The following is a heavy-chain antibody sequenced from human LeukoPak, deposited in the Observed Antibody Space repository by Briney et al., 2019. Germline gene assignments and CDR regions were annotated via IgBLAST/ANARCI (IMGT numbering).Heavy chain of an antibody. CDR2: ISSSGSTK. CDR3: ARDGHAYGRGSPHY. D-gene: IGHD3-10*01. Sequence: PGGSLRLSCAASGFTFSDYYKSWIRQAPGKGLEWVSYISSSGSTKYYADSVKGRFTISRDNAKNSYLQMNSLRAEDTAVYYCARDGHAYGRGSPHYWGQGTLVTVSS. V-gene: IGHV3-11*01. CDR1: GFTFSDYY. J-gene: IGHJ4*02.